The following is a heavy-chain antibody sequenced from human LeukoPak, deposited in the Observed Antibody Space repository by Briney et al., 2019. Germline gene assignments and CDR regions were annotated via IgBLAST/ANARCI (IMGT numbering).Heavy chain of an antibody. J-gene: IGHJ5*02. CDR1: GYTFTRYA. D-gene: IGHD3-10*01. V-gene: IGHV1-3*01. CDR3: ARDARDYGSGLAVERRSNWFDP. CDR2: INAGNGNI. Sequence: ASVKVSCKASGYTFTRYAVHWVRQAPGQRLEWMGWINAGNGNIKYSQKFQGRVTITADESTSTAYMELSSLRSEDTAVYYCARDARDYGSGLAVERRSNWFDPWGQGTLVTVSS.